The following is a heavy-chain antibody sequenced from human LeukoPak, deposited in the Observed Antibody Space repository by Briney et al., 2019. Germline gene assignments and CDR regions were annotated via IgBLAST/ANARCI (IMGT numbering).Heavy chain of an antibody. CDR1: GFTFSSYD. CDR2: ASYDGRNK. CDR3: AKEGPLQKSLDAFDI. Sequence: GGSLRLSCAASGFTFSSYDMHWVRQAPGKGLEWVAVASYDGRNKYYADSVKGRFTISRDNSENTLHVQMNSLRAEDTAVYYCAKEGPLQKSLDAFDIWGQGTMVTVSS. V-gene: IGHV3-30*04. D-gene: IGHD1-14*01. J-gene: IGHJ3*02.